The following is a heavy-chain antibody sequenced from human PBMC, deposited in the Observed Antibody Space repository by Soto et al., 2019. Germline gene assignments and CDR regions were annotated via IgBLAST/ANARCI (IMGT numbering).Heavy chain of an antibody. J-gene: IGHJ4*02. D-gene: IGHD6-19*01. CDR3: ARANYGQWLAY. CDR1: GGSISSYY. V-gene: IGHV4-59*01. CDR2: IYYTGST. Sequence: SETLSLTCTVSGGSISSYYWSWIRQPPGKGLEWVGYIYYTGSTNYNPSLKSRVTISVDTSKNQFPLQLSSVTAADTAVYYCARANYGQWLAYWGQGTLVTVSS.